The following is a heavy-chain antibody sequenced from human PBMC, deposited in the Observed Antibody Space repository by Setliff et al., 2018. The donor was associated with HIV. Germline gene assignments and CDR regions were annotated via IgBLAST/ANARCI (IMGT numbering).Heavy chain of an antibody. D-gene: IGHD2-8*01. CDR2: IRSDETNK. CDR1: GFIFSTYG. CDR3: AKPVYYYMDV. Sequence: GGSLRLSCEASGFIFSTYGMHWVRQAPGKGLEWGAFIRSDETNKYYSDSVKGRFTISRDTSKNTLFLQINSLRPEDTAVYYCAKPVYYYMDVWGKGTTVTVSS. V-gene: IGHV3-30*02. J-gene: IGHJ6*03.